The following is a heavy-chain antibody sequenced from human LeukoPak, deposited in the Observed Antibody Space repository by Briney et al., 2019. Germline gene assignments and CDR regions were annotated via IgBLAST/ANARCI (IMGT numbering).Heavy chain of an antibody. D-gene: IGHD3-10*01. CDR1: GFTVSNNY. J-gene: IGHJ3*02. CDR3: AKNNGVLAPKPSSVWSRRTPVRGGTSYAFDI. V-gene: IGHV3-66*01. Sequence: GGSLRLSCTASGFTVSNNYMTWVRQAPGKGLEWVSVTYSSGTTYYADSVKGRFSIPRDVYKNTLFLHMNSLGAEDTAMYYCAKNNGVLAPKPSSVWSRRTPVRGGTSYAFDIWGQGTMVTVSS. CDR2: TYSSGTT.